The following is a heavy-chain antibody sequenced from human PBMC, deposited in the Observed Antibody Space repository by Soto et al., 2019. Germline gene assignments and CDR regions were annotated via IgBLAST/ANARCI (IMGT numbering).Heavy chain of an antibody. J-gene: IGHJ4*02. CDR1: GFTFSSYG. Sequence: GGSLRLSCAASGFTFSSYGMHWVRQAPGKGLEWVAVFWYDGSKKYYADSVKGRFTISRDNSKNTVYLQMNSLRAEDTAVYYCARDPLYNSGWYFDYWGQGTLVTVSS. D-gene: IGHD6-19*01. CDR3: ARDPLYNSGWYFDY. CDR2: FWYDGSKK. V-gene: IGHV3-33*01.